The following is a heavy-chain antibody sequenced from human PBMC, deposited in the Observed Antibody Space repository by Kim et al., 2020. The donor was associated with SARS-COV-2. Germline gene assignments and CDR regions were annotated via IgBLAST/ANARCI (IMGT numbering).Heavy chain of an antibody. D-gene: IGHD1-26*01. J-gene: IGHJ4*02. Sequence: GGSLRLSCAAPGFTFNNAWMSWVRQAPGKGLEWVGRIKSKTDGGTTDYAAPVKGRFTISRDDSKNTVYLQMNSLKSDDTALYYCATGTSVGGWGQGTRVTVSS. V-gene: IGHV3-15*01. CDR3: ATGTSVGG. CDR1: GFTFNNAW. CDR2: IKSKTDGGTT.